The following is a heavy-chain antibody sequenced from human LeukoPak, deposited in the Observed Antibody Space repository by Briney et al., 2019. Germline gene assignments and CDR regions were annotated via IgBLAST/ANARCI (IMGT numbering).Heavy chain of an antibody. Sequence: SQTPSLTSTVSGGSTRRSSSVCGSTSQPPGKGLGWSGRLYYSGSTYYNPSRDGRVNISVHTSKSPFSRKLNSAPAADTAVYYCARHGGLKYGGYEKRFDYWGQGTLVTVSS. CDR3: ARHGGLKYGGYEKRFDY. J-gene: IGHJ4*02. D-gene: IGHD5-12*01. V-gene: IGHV4-39*01. CDR1: GGSTRRSSSV. CDR2: LYYSGST.